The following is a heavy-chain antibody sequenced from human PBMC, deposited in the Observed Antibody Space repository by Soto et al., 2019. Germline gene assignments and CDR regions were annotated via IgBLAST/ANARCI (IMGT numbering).Heavy chain of an antibody. CDR2: ISGSGGST. CDR3: AKDSGLQRGNGMDV. V-gene: IGHV3-23*01. J-gene: IGHJ6*02. CDR1: GFTFSSYA. Sequence: EVQLLESGGGLVQPGGSLRLSCAASGFTFSSYAMSWVRQAPGKGLEWVSAISGSGGSTYYADSVKGRFTISRDNSKTTLYLQMNSLRAEDTAVYYCAKDSGLQRGNGMDVWGQGTTVTVSS. D-gene: IGHD4-4*01.